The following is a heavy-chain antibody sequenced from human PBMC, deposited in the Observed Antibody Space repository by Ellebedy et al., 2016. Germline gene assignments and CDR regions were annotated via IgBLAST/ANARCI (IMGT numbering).Heavy chain of an antibody. D-gene: IGHD3-10*01. J-gene: IGHJ4*02. CDR3: AKNREVRGVHDY. CDR2: ISGSGGST. CDR1: GFTFSSYA. Sequence: GGSLRLSXAASGFTFSSYAMSWVRQAPGKGLEWVSAISGSGGSTYYADSVKGRFTISRDNSKNTLYLQMNSLRAEDTAVYYCAKNREVRGVHDYWGQGTLVTVSS. V-gene: IGHV3-23*01.